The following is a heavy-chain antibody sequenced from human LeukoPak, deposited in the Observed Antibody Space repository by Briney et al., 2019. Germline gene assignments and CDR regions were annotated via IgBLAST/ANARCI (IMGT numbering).Heavy chain of an antibody. CDR2: FDPEDGET. CDR1: GYTLTELS. V-gene: IGHV1-24*01. D-gene: IGHD2-8*01. Sequence: ASVKVSCKVSGYTLTELSMHWVRQAPGKGLEWMGGFDPEDGETIYAEKFQGRVTMTEDTSTDTAYMELSSLRSEDTAVYYCATDCTNGVCYIEYFQHWGQGTLVTVSS. CDR3: ATDCTNGVCYIEYFQH. J-gene: IGHJ1*01.